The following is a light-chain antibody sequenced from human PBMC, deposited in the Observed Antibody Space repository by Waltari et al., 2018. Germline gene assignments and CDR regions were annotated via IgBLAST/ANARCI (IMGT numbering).Light chain of an antibody. J-gene: IGLJ2*01. V-gene: IGLV1-40*01. Sequence: QSVLTPPPSVSGAPGQRVSIPCTGRGANLGAGYDVHCYQQHPGKAPKLLIYGTSTRPPGVPDRFFGSQSGTSASLAITALQAEDEAEYYCQSYDTSLSVVFGGGTKLTVL. CDR2: GTS. CDR1: GANLGAGYD. CDR3: QSYDTSLSVV.